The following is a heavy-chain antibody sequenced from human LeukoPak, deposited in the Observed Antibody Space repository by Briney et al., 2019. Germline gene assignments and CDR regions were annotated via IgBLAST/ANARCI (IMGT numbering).Heavy chain of an antibody. CDR3: AREFRGGDL. CDR1: GFTFSSYW. D-gene: IGHD2-15*01. CDR2: INQGGSEK. Sequence: GGSLRLPCAASGFTFSSYWMSWVRQAPGKGLEWVANINQGGSEKYYVDSVKGRFTISRDNAKNSLYLQMNSLRAEQTAVCDCAREFRGGDLWGQGTLVTVSS. J-gene: IGHJ5*02. V-gene: IGHV3-7*01.